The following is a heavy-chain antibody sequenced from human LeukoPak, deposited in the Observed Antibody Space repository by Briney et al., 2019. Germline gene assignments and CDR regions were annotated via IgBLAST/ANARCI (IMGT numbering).Heavy chain of an antibody. CDR2: ISYDGSNK. Sequence: GRSLRLSCAASGFTFSSYGMHWVRQAPGKGLEWVAVISYDGSNKYYADSVKGRSTISRDNSKNTLYLQMNSLRAEDTAVYYCAKDFQRWLQLLGPWFDPWGQGTLVTVSS. J-gene: IGHJ5*02. V-gene: IGHV3-30*18. CDR3: AKDFQRWLQLLGPWFDP. D-gene: IGHD5-24*01. CDR1: GFTFSSYG.